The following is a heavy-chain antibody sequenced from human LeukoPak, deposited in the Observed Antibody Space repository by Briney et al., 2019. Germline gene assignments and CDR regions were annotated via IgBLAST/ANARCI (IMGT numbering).Heavy chain of an antibody. CDR3: ARHDSFIPY. V-gene: IGHV3-23*01. Sequence: PGGSLRLSCAASGFTFNNYAMSWVRQAPGKGLEWVSGISDSGRATYYTDSVRGRCTISRDNSKNTVYLQMSNLRAEDTAVYFCARHDSFIPYWAPGSLVTVSS. D-gene: IGHD5-18*01. J-gene: IGHJ4*02. CDR1: GFTFNNYA. CDR2: ISDSGRAT.